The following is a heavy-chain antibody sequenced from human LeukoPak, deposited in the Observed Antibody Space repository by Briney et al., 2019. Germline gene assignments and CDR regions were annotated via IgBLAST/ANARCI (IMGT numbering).Heavy chain of an antibody. CDR1: GYTFTSYD. CDR3: ARSRYQLLSGAFDI. Sequence: ASVKVSCKASGYTFTSYDINWVRQATGQGLEWMGWMNPNSGNTGYAQKFQGRVTITRNTSISTAYMELSSLRSEDTAVYYCARSRYQLLSGAFDIWGQGTMVTVSS. D-gene: IGHD2-2*01. V-gene: IGHV1-8*03. J-gene: IGHJ3*02. CDR2: MNPNSGNT.